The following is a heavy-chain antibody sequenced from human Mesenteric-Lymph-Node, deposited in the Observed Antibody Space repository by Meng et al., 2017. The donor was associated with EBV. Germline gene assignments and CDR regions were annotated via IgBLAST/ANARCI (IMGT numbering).Heavy chain of an antibody. V-gene: IGHV1-18*01. J-gene: IGHJ4*02. CDR2: ISPFNGNT. CDR3: ARDVLGSGDY. Sequence: QGQLGPSGARVKKPGASLKVTCKASGYTFSAYGISWVRQAPGQGLEWMGWISPFNGNTNYAQNLQDRVTMTTDTSTTTAYMELRNLRSDDTAAYYCARDVLGSGDYWGQGTLVTVSS. CDR1: GYTFSAYG. D-gene: IGHD5-12*01.